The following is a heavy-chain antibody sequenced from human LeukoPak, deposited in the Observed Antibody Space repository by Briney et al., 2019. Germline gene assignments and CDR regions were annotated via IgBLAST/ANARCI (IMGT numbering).Heavy chain of an antibody. V-gene: IGHV3-21*01. J-gene: IGHJ6*03. Sequence: GGSLRLSCAASGFTFSSYSMSWVHQAPGKGLEWVSSISSSSSYIYYADSVKGRFTISRDNAKNSLYLQMNSLRAEDTAVYYCARANDNYYYYYMDVWGKGTTVIISS. CDR2: ISSSSSYI. D-gene: IGHD3-9*01. CDR3: ARANDNYYYYYMDV. CDR1: GFTFSSYS.